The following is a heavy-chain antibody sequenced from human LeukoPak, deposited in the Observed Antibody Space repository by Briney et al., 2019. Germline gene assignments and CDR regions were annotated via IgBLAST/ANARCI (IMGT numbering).Heavy chain of an antibody. D-gene: IGHD6-13*01. J-gene: IGHJ4*02. Sequence: PGGSLRLSCAASGFTFSSYSMNWVRQAPGKGLEWVSSISSSSSYIYYADSVKGRFTISRDNAKNSLYLQMNSLRAEDTAVYYFARSRGFIAAAGVFDYWGQGTLVTVSS. V-gene: IGHV3-21*01. CDR1: GFTFSSYS. CDR3: ARSRGFIAAAGVFDY. CDR2: ISSSSSYI.